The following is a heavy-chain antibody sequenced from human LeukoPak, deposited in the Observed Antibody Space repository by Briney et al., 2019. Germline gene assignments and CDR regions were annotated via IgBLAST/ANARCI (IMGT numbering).Heavy chain of an antibody. D-gene: IGHD1-1*01. CDR3: ARLNGGY. CDR2: INYSGST. V-gene: IGHV4-59*08. Sequence: PSETLSLTCTVSGGSISNYYWNWIRQPPGRGLEWIGYINYSGSTNCNPSLKSRVTIPVDTSKNQFSLKVTSVTAADTAVYYCARLNGGYWGQGTLVTVSS. J-gene: IGHJ4*02. CDR1: GGSISNYY.